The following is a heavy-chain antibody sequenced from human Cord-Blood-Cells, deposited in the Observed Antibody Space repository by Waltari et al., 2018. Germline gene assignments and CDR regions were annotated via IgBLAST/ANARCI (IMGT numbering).Heavy chain of an antibody. V-gene: IGHV3-30*04. CDR2: ISYDGSNK. D-gene: IGHD2-2*01. CDR1: GFTFSSYA. Sequence: QVQLVESGGGVVQPGRSLRLSCAASGFTFSSYAMHWVRQAPGKGLEWVTVISYDGSNKYYADSVNGRFTISRDNSKNTLYLQMNSLRAEDMAVYYCARDPCSSTSCYYFDYWGQGTLVTVSS. J-gene: IGHJ4*02. CDR3: ARDPCSSTSCYYFDY.